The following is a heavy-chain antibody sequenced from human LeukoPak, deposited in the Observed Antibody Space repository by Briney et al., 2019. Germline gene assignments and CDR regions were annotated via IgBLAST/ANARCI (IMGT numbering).Heavy chain of an antibody. D-gene: IGHD1-26*01. CDR1: GFTVSSNY. Sequence: GGSLRLSCAASGFTVSSNYMSWVRQAPGKGLEWVSVIYGGSSTYYADSVKGGFTISRDNSKNTLYLQMNSLRAEDTAVYYCARESSGSYFFYWGQGTLVTVSS. CDR2: IYGGSST. CDR3: ARESSGSYFFY. J-gene: IGHJ4*02. V-gene: IGHV3-66*01.